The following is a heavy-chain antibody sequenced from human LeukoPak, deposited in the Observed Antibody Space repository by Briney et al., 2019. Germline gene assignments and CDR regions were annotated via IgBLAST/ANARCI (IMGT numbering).Heavy chain of an antibody. D-gene: IGHD5-18*01. V-gene: IGHV4-39*01. CDR3: ARPKGLQLWFDY. CDR1: GGSISSSSYY. CDR2: IYYSGST. Sequence: SETLSFTCTVSGGSISSSSYYWRWIRQPPGKGLEWIGSIYYSGSTYYNPSLKSRVTISVDTSKNQFSLKLSSVTAADTAVYYCARPKGLQLWFDYWGQGTLSPSPQ. J-gene: IGHJ4*02.